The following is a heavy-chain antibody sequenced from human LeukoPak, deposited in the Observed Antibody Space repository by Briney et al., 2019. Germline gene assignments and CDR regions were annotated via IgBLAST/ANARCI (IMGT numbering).Heavy chain of an antibody. J-gene: IGHJ4*02. D-gene: IGHD6-19*01. CDR3: ARAEGYSSGWGGTFDY. CDR1: GGSISSYY. CDR2: IYYSGST. V-gene: IGHV4-59*01. Sequence: PSETLSLTCTVSGGSISSYYWSWIRQPPGKGLEWIGYIYYSGSTNYNPSLKSRVTISVDTSKNQFSLKLSSVTAVDTAVYYCARAEGYSSGWGGTFDYWGQGTLVTVSS.